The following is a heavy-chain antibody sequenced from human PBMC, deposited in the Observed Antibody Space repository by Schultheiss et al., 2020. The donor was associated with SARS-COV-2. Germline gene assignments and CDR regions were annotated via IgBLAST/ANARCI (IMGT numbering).Heavy chain of an antibody. CDR2: IKQDGSEK. Sequence: GGSLRLSCAASGFTFSTYWMTWVRQAPGKGLEWVANIKQDGSEKYYVDSVKSRFTISRDNSKNTLYLQMGSLRAEDTAVYYCARESGSSWLYYGMDVWGQGTTVTVSS. CDR3: ARESGSSWLYYGMDV. D-gene: IGHD6-13*01. V-gene: IGHV3-7*01. CDR1: GFTFSTYW. J-gene: IGHJ6*02.